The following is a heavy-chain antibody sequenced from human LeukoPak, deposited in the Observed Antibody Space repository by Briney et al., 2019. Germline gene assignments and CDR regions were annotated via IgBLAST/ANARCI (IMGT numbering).Heavy chain of an antibody. CDR3: ARGLAYCGGDCYFYYFDY. D-gene: IGHD2-21*02. J-gene: IGHJ4*02. V-gene: IGHV1-69*13. CDR1: GGTFSSYA. CDR2: IIPIFGTE. Sequence: ASVKVSCKASGGTFSSYAISWVRQAPGQGLEWVGGIIPIFGTENYAQKFQGRVTITADESTSTAYMELSSLRSEDTAVYYCARGLAYCGGDCYFYYFDYWGQGTLVTVSS.